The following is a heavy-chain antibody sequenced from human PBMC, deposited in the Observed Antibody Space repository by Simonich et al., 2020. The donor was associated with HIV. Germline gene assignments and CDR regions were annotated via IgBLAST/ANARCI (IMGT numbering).Heavy chain of an antibody. J-gene: IGHJ4*02. CDR2: ITYDGSNK. D-gene: IGHD3-16*01. CDR1: GFTFSSYA. V-gene: IGHV3-30*07. Sequence: QVQLVESGGGVVQPVRSLRLSCAASGFTFSSYAMHWVRQAPCKGLEWVAVITYDGSNKYYADSVKGRFTISRDNSKNTLYLKMNSLRAEDTAVYYCASGGSISSVWADDYWGQGTLVTVSS. CDR3: ASGGSISSVWADDY.